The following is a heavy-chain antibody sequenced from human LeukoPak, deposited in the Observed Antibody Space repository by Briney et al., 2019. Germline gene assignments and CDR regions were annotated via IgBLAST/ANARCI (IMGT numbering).Heavy chain of an antibody. Sequence: PGRSLRLSCAASGFTFDDYAMRWVRQTPGKGLEWVSGISWNSGSIGYADSVKGRFTISRDNAKNSLYLQMNSLRAEDTAVYYCARVKYSSFPGYYMDVWGKGTTVTVSS. CDR3: ARVKYSSFPGYYMDV. CDR1: GFTFDDYA. CDR2: ISWNSGSI. D-gene: IGHD6-6*01. V-gene: IGHV3-9*01. J-gene: IGHJ6*03.